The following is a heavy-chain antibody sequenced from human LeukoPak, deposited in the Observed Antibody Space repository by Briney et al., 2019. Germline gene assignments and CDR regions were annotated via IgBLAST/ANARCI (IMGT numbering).Heavy chain of an antibody. D-gene: IGHD3-3*01. J-gene: IGHJ4*02. V-gene: IGHV4-39*02. CDR2: IYYSGST. Sequence: SETLSLTCTVSGGSISSSGYYWGWIRQPPGKGLEWIGSIYYSGSTYYNPSLKSRVTISVDTSKNQFSLKLSSMTAADTAVYYCARELRFLDLYFDYWGPGTLVTVSS. CDR3: ARELRFLDLYFDY. CDR1: GGSISSSGYY.